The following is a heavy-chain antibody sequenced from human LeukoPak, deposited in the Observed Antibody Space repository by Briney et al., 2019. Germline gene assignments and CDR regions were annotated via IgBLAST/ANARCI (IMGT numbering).Heavy chain of an antibody. CDR1: GFTFSNAW. V-gene: IGHV3-7*03. CDR3: VRYFTAVAPTLRLDY. CDR2: IKQDGRDK. J-gene: IGHJ4*02. Sequence: GGSLRLSCAASGFTFSNAWMNWVRQAPGKGLEWVATIKQDGRDKYYVDSVKGRFTISRDDAKNSLYLQMNSLRVEDTAVYHCVRYFTAVAPTLRLDYWGQGTLVTVSS. D-gene: IGHD6-19*01.